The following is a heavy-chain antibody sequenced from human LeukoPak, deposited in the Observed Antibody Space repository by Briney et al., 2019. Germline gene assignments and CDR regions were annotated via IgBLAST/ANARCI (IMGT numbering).Heavy chain of an antibody. Sequence: SETLSLTCAAYGGSFSGYYWSWIRQPPGKGLEWIGEINHSGSTNYNPSLKSRVTISVDTSKNQFSLKLSSVTAADTAVYYCARGHSSGWYEGAFDYWGQGTLVTVSS. J-gene: IGHJ4*02. CDR2: INHSGST. V-gene: IGHV4-34*01. D-gene: IGHD6-19*01. CDR3: ARGHSSGWYEGAFDY. CDR1: GGSFSGYY.